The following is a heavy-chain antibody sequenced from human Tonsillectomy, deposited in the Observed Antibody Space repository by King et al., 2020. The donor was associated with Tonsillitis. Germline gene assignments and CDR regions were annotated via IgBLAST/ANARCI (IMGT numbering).Heavy chain of an antibody. CDR2: ISSRSTYT. D-gene: IGHD2-2*01. V-gene: IGHV3-11*05. Sequence: VQLVESGGGLVKPGGSLRLSCAASGLTFSDYYMSWIRQAPGKGLEWVSYISSRSTYTNYADSVKGRFTISRDNAKNSVYLQMNSLRADDTAVDYCATSGGYCSSTSCYLGAFDIWGQGTMVTVSS. J-gene: IGHJ3*02. CDR1: GLTFSDYY. CDR3: ATSGGYCSSTSCYLGAFDI.